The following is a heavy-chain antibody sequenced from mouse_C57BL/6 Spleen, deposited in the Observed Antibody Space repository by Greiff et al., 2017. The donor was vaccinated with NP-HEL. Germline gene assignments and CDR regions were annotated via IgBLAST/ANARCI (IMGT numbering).Heavy chain of an antibody. Sequence: VQLQQSGPELVKPGASVKMSCKASGYTFTDYNMHWVKQSHGKSLEWIGYINPNNGGTSYNQKFKGKATLTVNKSSSKAYMELRSLTSEDSAVYYCASSYSTTGFAYWGQGTLVTVSA. D-gene: IGHD1-1*01. J-gene: IGHJ3*01. CDR3: ASSYSTTGFAY. CDR2: INPNNGGT. CDR1: GYTFTDYN. V-gene: IGHV1-22*01.